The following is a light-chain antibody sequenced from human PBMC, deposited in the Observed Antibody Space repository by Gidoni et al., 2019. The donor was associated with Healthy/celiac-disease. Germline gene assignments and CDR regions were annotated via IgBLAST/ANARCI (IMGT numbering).Light chain of an antibody. CDR2: GAS. Sequence: TLSVSPGERATLSCRASQSVSSNLAWYQQKPGQAPRLLIYGASTRATGIPARFSGSGSGTEFTLTISSLQSEDFAVYYCQQYNNWPQTFGQGTKVEIK. J-gene: IGKJ1*01. CDR3: QQYNNWPQT. V-gene: IGKV3-15*01. CDR1: QSVSSN.